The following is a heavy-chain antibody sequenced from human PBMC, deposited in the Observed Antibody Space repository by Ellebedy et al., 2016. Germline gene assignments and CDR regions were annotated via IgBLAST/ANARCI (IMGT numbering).Heavy chain of an antibody. CDR1: RYTFTAYY. V-gene: IGHV1-2*02. CDR3: ARDQGTSGWHSD. J-gene: IGHJ4*02. Sequence: ASVKVSXKASRYTFTAYYMHWLRQAPGQGLEWLGWINPNSGGTIYAQKFQGRVTMTRDTSITTAYMELSSLRSDDTAVYYCARDQGTSGWHSDWGQGTLVTVSS. CDR2: INPNSGGT. D-gene: IGHD6-19*01.